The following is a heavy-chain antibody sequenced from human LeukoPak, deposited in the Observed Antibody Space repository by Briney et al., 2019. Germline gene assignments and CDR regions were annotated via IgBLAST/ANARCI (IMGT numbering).Heavy chain of an antibody. CDR2: IYHSGST. J-gene: IGHJ4*02. V-gene: IGHV4-38-2*02. D-gene: IGHD1-1*01. CDR1: GYSISSGYY. CDR3: ARAPQLEPALDY. Sequence: SETLSLTCTVSGYSISSGYYWGWIRQPPGKGLEWIGSIYHSGSTYYNPSLKSRVTISVDTSKNQFSLKLSSVTAADTAVYYCARAPQLEPALDYWGQGTLVTVSS.